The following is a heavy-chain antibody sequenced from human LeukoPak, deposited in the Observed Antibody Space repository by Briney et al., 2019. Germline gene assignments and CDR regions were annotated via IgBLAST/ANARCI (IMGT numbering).Heavy chain of an antibody. CDR1: GGSFSGHY. D-gene: IGHD4-17*01. CDR2: IKQDGSEK. V-gene: IGHV3-7*01. J-gene: IGHJ2*01. CDR3: ARVDGDYAPKYWHFDL. Sequence: ETLSLTCAVYGGSFSGHYWSWIRQPPGKGLEWVANIKQDGSEKYYVDSVKGRFTISRDNAKNSLYLQMNSLRAEDTAVYYCARVDGDYAPKYWHFDLWGRGTLVTVSS.